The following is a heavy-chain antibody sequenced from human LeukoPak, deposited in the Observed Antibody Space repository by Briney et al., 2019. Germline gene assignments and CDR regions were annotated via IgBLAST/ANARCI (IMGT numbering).Heavy chain of an antibody. CDR3: AKDRNPVEWSVADY. Sequence: PGGSLRLSCAASGFTFNSYAMSWVRQAPGKGLEWVSAISGSGGSTYYADSVKGRFTISRDNSKNTLYLQMNSLRAEDTAVYYCAKDRNPVEWSVADYWGQGTLVTVSS. CDR2: ISGSGGST. D-gene: IGHD3-3*01. J-gene: IGHJ4*02. V-gene: IGHV3-23*01. CDR1: GFTFNSYA.